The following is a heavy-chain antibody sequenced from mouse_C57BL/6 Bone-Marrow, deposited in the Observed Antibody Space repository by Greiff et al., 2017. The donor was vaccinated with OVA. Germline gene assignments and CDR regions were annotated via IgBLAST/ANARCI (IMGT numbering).Heavy chain of an antibody. Sequence: VQLKQPGAELVKPGASVKLSCKASGYTFTSYWMHWVKQRPGQGLEWIGMIHPNSGSTNYNEKFKSKATLTVDKSSSTAYMQLSSLTSEDSAVYDCARLAPYYDYYYFDYWGQGTTLTVSS. J-gene: IGHJ2*01. CDR3: ARLAPYYDYYYFDY. V-gene: IGHV1-64*01. CDR1: GYTFTSYW. CDR2: IHPNSGST. D-gene: IGHD2-4*01.